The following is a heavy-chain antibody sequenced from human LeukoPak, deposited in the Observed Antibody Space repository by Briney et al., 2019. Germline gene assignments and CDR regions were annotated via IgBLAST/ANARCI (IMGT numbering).Heavy chain of an antibody. V-gene: IGHV3-23*01. J-gene: IGHJ4*02. Sequence: GGSLRLSCAASGFTFKNYGMSWVRQAPGKGLEWVSAICTSGDCTYYGDSVKGRFTISRDNAKNSLYLQMNSLRAEDTAVYYCAIETGTADYWGQGIRVTVSS. CDR2: ICTSGDCT. CDR1: GFTFKNYG. D-gene: IGHD1-1*01. CDR3: AIETGTADY.